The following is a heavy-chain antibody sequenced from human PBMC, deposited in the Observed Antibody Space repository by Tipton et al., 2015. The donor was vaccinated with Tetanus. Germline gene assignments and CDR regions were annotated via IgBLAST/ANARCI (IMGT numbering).Heavy chain of an antibody. CDR3: ARTPDYYYGMDV. V-gene: IGHV4-31*03. Sequence: TLSLTCTVSGGSISSGGYYWSWIRQYPGKGLEWIGYIYYSGSTYYNPSLKSRVTISTDKSKNQVSLRLNSVTAADTAVYFCARTPDYYYGMDVWGQGTTVTVSS. CDR2: IYYSGST. CDR1: GGSISSGGYY. J-gene: IGHJ6*02.